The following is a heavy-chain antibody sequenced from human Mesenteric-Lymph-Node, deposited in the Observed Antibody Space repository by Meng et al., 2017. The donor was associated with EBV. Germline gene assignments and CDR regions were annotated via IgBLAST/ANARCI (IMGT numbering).Heavy chain of an antibody. D-gene: IGHD4-17*01. CDR1: GGSVNSGGYS. CDR2: VHHSGLT. CDR3: AGGDYVNQFNY. Sequence: LQWRGSGPGLVKPSPTLSLPGPVSGGSVNSGGYSWSWIRQSPEKGLEWIGYVHHSGLTYYNPSLETRVIISLERSKNQFSLKLTSVTAADTAVYYCAGGDYVNQFNYWGQGTLVTVSS. J-gene: IGHJ4*02. V-gene: IGHV4-30-2*06.